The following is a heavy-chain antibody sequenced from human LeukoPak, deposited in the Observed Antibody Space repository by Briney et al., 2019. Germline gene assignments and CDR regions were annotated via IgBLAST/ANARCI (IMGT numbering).Heavy chain of an antibody. CDR2: VWFDGSKR. Sequence: GGSLRLSCTVSGFIFSNSGMHWVRRARGKGLEWVAVVWFDGSKRYYADSVKGRFTISRDNSKNTLHLQMDSLRVEDTAVYYCATGLFRDYYDSSGYYHWGQGTLVTVSS. J-gene: IGHJ4*02. CDR1: GFIFSNSG. D-gene: IGHD3-22*01. V-gene: IGHV3-33*01. CDR3: ATGLFRDYYDSSGYYH.